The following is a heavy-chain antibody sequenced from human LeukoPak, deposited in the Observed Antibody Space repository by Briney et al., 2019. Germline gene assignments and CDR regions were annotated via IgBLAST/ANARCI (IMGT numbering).Heavy chain of an antibody. CDR3: ARVSRQLEDVGWWFDP. CDR1: GFTFDDYG. V-gene: IGHV3-20*04. CDR2: INWNGGST. Sequence: GGSLRLSCAASGFTFDDYGMSWVRQAPGKGLEWVSGINWNGGSTGYADSVKGRFTISRDNAKNSLYLQMNSLRAEDTALYYCARVSRQLEDVGWWFDPWGQGTLVTVSS. J-gene: IGHJ5*02. D-gene: IGHD1-1*01.